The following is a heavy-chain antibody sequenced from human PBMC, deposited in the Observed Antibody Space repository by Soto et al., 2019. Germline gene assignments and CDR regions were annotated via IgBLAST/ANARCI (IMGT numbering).Heavy chain of an antibody. V-gene: IGHV3-30*18. CDR3: AKDGDHYDILTGYYLGYYFDY. Sequence: GSLRLSCAASGFTFSSYGMHWVRQAPGKGLEWVAVISYDGSNKYYADSVKGRFTISRDNSKNTLYLQMNSLRAEDTAVYYCAKDGDHYDILTGYYLGYYFDYWGRGTLVTVSS. D-gene: IGHD3-9*01. J-gene: IGHJ4*02. CDR2: ISYDGSNK. CDR1: GFTFSSYG.